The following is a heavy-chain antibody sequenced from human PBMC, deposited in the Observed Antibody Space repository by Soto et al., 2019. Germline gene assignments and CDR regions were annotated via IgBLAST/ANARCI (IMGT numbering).Heavy chain of an antibody. Sequence: QVQVVESGGGVVQPGRSLRLSCAASGFTLSTYAMHWVRQAPGKGLEWLAVISYDGSRTHYAGSMEGRFTISRDTSKNPQYLQMNSLRPEDTAVYFCGREQNSGYYRTADYWGQGTRVTVSS. CDR3: GREQNSGYYRTADY. D-gene: IGHD3-22*01. CDR2: ISYDGSRT. V-gene: IGHV3-30-3*01. CDR1: GFTLSTYA. J-gene: IGHJ4*02.